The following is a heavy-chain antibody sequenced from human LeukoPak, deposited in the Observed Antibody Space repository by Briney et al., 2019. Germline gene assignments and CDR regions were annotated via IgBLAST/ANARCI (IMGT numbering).Heavy chain of an antibody. D-gene: IGHD4-17*01. CDR1: GYTFTGYY. V-gene: IGHV1-2*02. J-gene: IGHJ4*02. Sequence: ASVKVSCKASGYTFTGYYMHWVRQAPGQGLEWMGWINPNSGGTNYAQKLQGRVTMTTDTSTSTAYMELRSLRSDDTAVYYCARNDYGDYALGYWGQGTLVTVSS. CDR3: ARNDYGDYALGY. CDR2: INPNSGGT.